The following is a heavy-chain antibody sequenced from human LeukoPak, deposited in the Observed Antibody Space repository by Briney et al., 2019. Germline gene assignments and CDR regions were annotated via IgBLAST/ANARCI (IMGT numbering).Heavy chain of an antibody. V-gene: IGHV3-15*01. CDR3: TTEMAKGAFDI. Sequence: GGSLRLSCAASGFTFSNAWMSWVRQAPGKGLEWVGCIKSKTDGGTTDYAAPVKGRFTISRDDSKNTLYLQMNSLKTEDTAVYYCTTEMAKGAFDIWGQGTMVTVSS. J-gene: IGHJ3*02. D-gene: IGHD5-24*01. CDR1: GFTFSNAW. CDR2: IKSKTDGGTT.